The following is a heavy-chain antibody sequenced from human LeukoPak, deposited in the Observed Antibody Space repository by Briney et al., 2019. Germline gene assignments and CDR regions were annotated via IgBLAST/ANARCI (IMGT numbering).Heavy chain of an antibody. CDR3: ARDYYDSSGYGIFGFDY. CDR2: ISAYNGNT. V-gene: IGHV1-18*01. Sequence: ASVKVSCKASGYTFTSYGISWVRQAPGQGLEWMGWISAYNGNTNYAQKLQGRVTMTTDTSTSTAYMELRSLRSDDTAVYYCARDYYDSSGYGIFGFDYWGQGTLVTVSS. D-gene: IGHD3-22*01. J-gene: IGHJ4*02. CDR1: GYTFTSYG.